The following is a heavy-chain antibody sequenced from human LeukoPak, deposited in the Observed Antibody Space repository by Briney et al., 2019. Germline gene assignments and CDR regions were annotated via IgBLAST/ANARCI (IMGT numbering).Heavy chain of an antibody. J-gene: IGHJ5*02. D-gene: IGHD2-15*01. CDR2: IPYDGSNK. Sequence: PGGSLRLSCAASGFTFSSYAMHWVRQAPGKGLEWVAVIPYDGSNKYYADSVKGRFTISRDNSKNTLYLQMNSLRAEDTAVYYCARDVGDLPPCSWFDPWGQGTLVTVSS. CDR1: GFTFSSYA. CDR3: ARDVGDLPPCSWFDP. V-gene: IGHV3-30-3*01.